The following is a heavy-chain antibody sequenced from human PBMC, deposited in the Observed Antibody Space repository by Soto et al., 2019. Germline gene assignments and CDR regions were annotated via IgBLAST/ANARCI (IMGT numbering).Heavy chain of an antibody. CDR2: INHSGST. J-gene: IGHJ4*02. D-gene: IGHD2-8*02. CDR1: GGSFSAYY. CDR3: ARGQSSLLLDC. V-gene: IGHV4-34*01. Sequence: QVQLQQWGAGLLKSSETLSLTCAVYGGSFSAYYWSWIRQPPGKGLEWIGEINHSGSTNYNPSLKSRVTISVDTSKNQFSLKLSSVTAADTAVYYCARGQSSLLLDCWGQGILVTVSS.